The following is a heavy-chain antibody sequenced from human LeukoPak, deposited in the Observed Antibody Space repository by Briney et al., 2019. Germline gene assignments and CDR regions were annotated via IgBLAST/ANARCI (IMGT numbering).Heavy chain of an antibody. D-gene: IGHD6-19*01. CDR2: ISGSGGST. V-gene: IGHV3-23*01. CDR3: PKDGGGPSYSSCWAGYFDY. Sequence: GGSLRLSCAASGFIFSSYAMSWVRQAPGKGLEWVSAISGSGGSTYYADSVKGRFTISRDNSKNTLYLQMNSLRAEDTAVYYCPKDGGGPSYSSCWAGYFDYWGQGTLVTVSS. CDR1: GFIFSSYA. J-gene: IGHJ4*02.